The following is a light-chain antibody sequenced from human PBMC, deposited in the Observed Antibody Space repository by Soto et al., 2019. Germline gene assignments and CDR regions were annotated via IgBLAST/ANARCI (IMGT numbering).Light chain of an antibody. CDR2: GAS. V-gene: IGKV3D-20*02. CDR3: QQRSNWPLT. Sequence: EIVLTQSPGTLSLSPGERATLYCRASQSVSSSYLAWYQQKPGQAPSLLIYGASRRATGIPARFSGSESGTDFTLTISSLEPEDFAVYYCQQRSNWPLTFGQGTRLEI. J-gene: IGKJ5*01. CDR1: QSVSSSY.